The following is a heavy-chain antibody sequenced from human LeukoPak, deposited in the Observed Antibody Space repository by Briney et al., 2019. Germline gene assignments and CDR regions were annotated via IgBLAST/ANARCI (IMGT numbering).Heavy chain of an antibody. D-gene: IGHD3-22*01. CDR1: GFTFSNYW. CDR2: IKQDGSEK. Sequence: GGSLRLSCAASGFTFSNYWMSWVRQAPGKGLDWVANIKQDGSEKYYVDSVKGRFTISRDNAKNALYLQMDSLRVEDTAVYYCARTVRGIVMPQNAFDIWGQGTKVTVSS. V-gene: IGHV3-7*01. CDR3: ARTVRGIVMPQNAFDI. J-gene: IGHJ3*02.